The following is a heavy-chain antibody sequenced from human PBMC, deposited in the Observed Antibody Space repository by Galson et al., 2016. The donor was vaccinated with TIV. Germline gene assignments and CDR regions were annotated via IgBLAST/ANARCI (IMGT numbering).Heavy chain of an antibody. CDR1: GFTFSTYA. CDR2: INDGGSEK. J-gene: IGHJ5*02. D-gene: IGHD2-2*01. Sequence: SLRLSCAASGFTFSTYAMSWVRQAPGKGLEWVASINDGGSEKDYVDSVKGRFTISRDNAQTSLYLQMDSLRAEDTAVYYCARMLFDIVQAPAATPTGYFDPWGQGTLVTVSS. V-gene: IGHV3-7*01. CDR3: ARMLFDIVQAPAATPTGYFDP.